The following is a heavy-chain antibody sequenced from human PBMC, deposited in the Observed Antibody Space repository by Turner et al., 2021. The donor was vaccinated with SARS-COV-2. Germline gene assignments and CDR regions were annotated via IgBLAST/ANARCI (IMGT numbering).Heavy chain of an antibody. CDR2: IKQDGREK. CDR1: GFTFSSYW. D-gene: IGHD6-13*01. CDR3: ARLHTSSWYFDY. J-gene: IGHJ4*02. Sequence: EVQLVESGGGLVQPGGSLRLSCAASGFTFSSYWMSWVRQAPGKGVEWVANIKQDGREKYYVDSVKGRFTISRDNAKNSLYLQMNSLRAEDTAVYYCARLHTSSWYFDYWGQGTLVTVSS. V-gene: IGHV3-7*03.